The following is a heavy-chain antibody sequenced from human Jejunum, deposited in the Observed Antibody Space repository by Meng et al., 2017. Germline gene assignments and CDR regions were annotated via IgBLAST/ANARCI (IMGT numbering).Heavy chain of an antibody. CDR3: AREFSTVRGILFFSGFDH. CDR2: ITSSGTKE. D-gene: IGHD3-10*01. CDR1: GFTFSDYA. V-gene: IGHV3-30*04. Sequence: GESLKISCAASGFTFSDYAMHWVRQAPGKGLQWVAIITSSGTKEFYADSVKGRFTISRDNSKNTLDLQMQNLRPEDTSVYYCAREFSTVRGILFFSGFDHWGQGTLVTVSS. J-gene: IGHJ4*02.